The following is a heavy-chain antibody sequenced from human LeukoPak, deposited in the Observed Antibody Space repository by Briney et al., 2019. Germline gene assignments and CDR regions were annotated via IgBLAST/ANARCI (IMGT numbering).Heavy chain of an antibody. V-gene: IGHV3-66*02. J-gene: IGHJ4*02. CDR2: IYSGGST. CDR1: GFTVSRNY. D-gene: IGHD6-19*01. Sequence: PGGSLRLSCAASGFTVSRNYMSWVRQAPGKGLEWVSVIYSGGSTYYADSVKGRFTISRDNVKNTLYLQMNSLRVEDTAVYYCARDGSSGWSGIDYWAREPWSPSPQ. CDR3: ARDGSSGWSGIDY.